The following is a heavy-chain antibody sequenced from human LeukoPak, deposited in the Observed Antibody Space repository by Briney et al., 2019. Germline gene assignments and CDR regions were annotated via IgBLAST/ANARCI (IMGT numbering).Heavy chain of an antibody. CDR2: INGDGSTT. CDR3: ARGGAPYFDWCFDY. J-gene: IGHJ4*02. CDR1: GFTFSSDW. Sequence: GGSLRLSCAASGFTFSSDWMHWVRQVPGKGLVWVSRINGDGSTTAYADSVKGRFTISRDNAKNSLYLQMNSLRAEDTAIYYCARGGAPYFDWCFDYWGQGTLVTVSS. D-gene: IGHD3-9*01. V-gene: IGHV3-74*01.